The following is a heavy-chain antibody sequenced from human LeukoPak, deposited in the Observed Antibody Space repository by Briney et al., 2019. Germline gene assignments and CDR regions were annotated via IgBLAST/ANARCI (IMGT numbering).Heavy chain of an antibody. CDR1: GFTFSGSA. J-gene: IGHJ4*02. Sequence: GGSLRLSCAASGFTFSGSAIHWVRQAPGKGLEWVGRIRSKANNYATAYAASVEGRFTISRDDSKNTAYLQMNSLKTEDTAVYYCCTWDSGDWGQGILVTVSS. D-gene: IGHD2-8*01. CDR3: CTWDSGD. V-gene: IGHV3-73*01. CDR2: IRSKANNYAT.